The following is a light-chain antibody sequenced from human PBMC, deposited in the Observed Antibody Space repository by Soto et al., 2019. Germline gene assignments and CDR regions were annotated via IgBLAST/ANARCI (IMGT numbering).Light chain of an antibody. CDR2: GIT. Sequence: QSVLTQPPSVSGAPGQRVTISCTGSSSNIGAGYDVHWYQQLPGTAPKLLIFGITNRPSGVPERFSGSRSGTSASLAITGLQAEDEADYYCQSYDSSLSGWVFGGGTKVTVL. J-gene: IGLJ3*02. V-gene: IGLV1-40*01. CDR1: SSNIGAGYD. CDR3: QSYDSSLSGWV.